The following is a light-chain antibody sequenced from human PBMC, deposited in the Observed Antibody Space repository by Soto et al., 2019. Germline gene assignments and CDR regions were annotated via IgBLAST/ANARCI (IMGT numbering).Light chain of an antibody. CDR2: EAS. CDR3: QQFNNYPLT. J-gene: IGKJ4*01. CDR1: QGISSA. V-gene: IGKV1D-13*01. Sequence: GDIVPIPCRASQGISSALAWYQQKPGKAPKLLIYEASILQSGVPSRFSGSGSGTEFTLTISSLQPEDFATYYCQQFNNYPLTFGGGTKVDTK.